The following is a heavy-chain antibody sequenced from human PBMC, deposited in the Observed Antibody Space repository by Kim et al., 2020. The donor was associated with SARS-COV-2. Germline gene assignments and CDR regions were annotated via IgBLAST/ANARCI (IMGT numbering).Heavy chain of an antibody. CDR3: ARDKEAYYYDSSSDY. V-gene: IGHV3-33*05. J-gene: IGHJ4*02. Sequence: GGSLRLSCAASGFTFSSYGMHWVRQAPGKGLEWVAVISYDGSNKYYADSVKGRFTISRDNSKNTLYLQMNSLRAEDTAVYYCARDKEAYYYDSSSDYWGQGTLVTVSS. CDR2: ISYDGSNK. CDR1: GFTFSSYG. D-gene: IGHD3-22*01.